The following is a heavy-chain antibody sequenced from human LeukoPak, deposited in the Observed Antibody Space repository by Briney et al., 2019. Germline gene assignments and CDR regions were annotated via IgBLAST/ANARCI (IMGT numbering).Heavy chain of an antibody. CDR2: IYTSRST. J-gene: IGHJ3*02. V-gene: IGHV4-61*02. CDR1: GGSISSGSYY. D-gene: IGHD2-2*01. Sequence: SQTLSLTCTVSGGSISSGSYYWSWIRQPAGKVREWIGRIYTSRSTNYHPSLKSRITITVDTSKNQFSLKLSSVTAADTAVYYCARRGPLSADAFDIWGQGTMVTVSS. CDR3: ARRGPLSADAFDI.